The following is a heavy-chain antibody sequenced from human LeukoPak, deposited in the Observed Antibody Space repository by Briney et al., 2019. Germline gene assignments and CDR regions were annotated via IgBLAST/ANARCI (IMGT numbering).Heavy chain of an antibody. CDR3: ARTYGSGSYPRFDY. CDR1: GGSISSYY. V-gene: IGHV4-4*07. J-gene: IGHJ4*02. CDR2: IYTSGST. D-gene: IGHD3-10*01. Sequence: SETLSLTCTVSGGSISSYYWSWIRQPAGKGLEWIGRIYTSGSTNYNPSLKSRVTMSVDTSKNQFSLKLSSVTAADTVVYYCARTYGSGSYPRFDYWGQGTLVTVSS.